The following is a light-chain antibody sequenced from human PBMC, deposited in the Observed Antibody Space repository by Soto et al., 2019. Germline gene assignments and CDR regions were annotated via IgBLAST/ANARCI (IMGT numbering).Light chain of an antibody. V-gene: IGLV2-14*01. CDR2: EVN. CDR3: ASYTISSTRV. Sequence: QSALTQPASVSGSPGQSITISCTGSNNDVGAYNYVSWYQQHPGKAPKLIIYEVNNQPSGVSHRFSGSKSGNTASLTIPGLQADDEADYYCASYTISSTRVFGGGTKLTVL. CDR1: NNDVGAYNY. J-gene: IGLJ3*02.